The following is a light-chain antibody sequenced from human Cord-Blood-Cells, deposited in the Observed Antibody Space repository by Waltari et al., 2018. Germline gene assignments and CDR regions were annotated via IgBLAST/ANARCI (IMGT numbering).Light chain of an antibody. CDR3: SSYTSSSTYV. CDR2: DVS. Sequence: QSALTQPASVSGSPGQAIPISCTGTSSDVGGHNYVSWYQPHPGKAPKLMIYDVSNRPSGVSKRFAGSKAGNAASLTISGLQAEDEADYYSSSYTSSSTYVFGTWTKVTVL. CDR1: SSDVGGHNY. J-gene: IGLJ1*01. V-gene: IGLV2-14*01.